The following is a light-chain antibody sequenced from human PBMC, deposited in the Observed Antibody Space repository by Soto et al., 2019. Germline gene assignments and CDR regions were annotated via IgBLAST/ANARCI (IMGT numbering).Light chain of an antibody. CDR1: QSVSSS. CDR3: QQYNNWPRT. J-gene: IGKJ1*01. Sequence: EIVLTQSPGTLSLSPGEGATLPCRASQSVSSSYIAWYQQRPGQTPSLLIYGASTRATGIPARFSGSGSGTEFTLTISSLQSEDFAVYYCQQYNNWPRTFGQGTKVDIK. V-gene: IGKV3-15*01. CDR2: GAS.